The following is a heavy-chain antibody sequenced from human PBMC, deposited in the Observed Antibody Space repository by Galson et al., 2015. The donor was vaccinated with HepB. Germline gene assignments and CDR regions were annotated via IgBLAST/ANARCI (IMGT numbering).Heavy chain of an antibody. CDR3: ARADYYYESSGYYHYDAFDI. Sequence: SVKVSCKASGYTFTSYGISWVRQAPGQGLEWMGWISAYNGNTNYAQKLQGRVTMTTDTSTSTAYMELRSLRSDDTAVYYCARADYYYESSGYYHYDAFDIWGQGTMVTVSS. CDR1: GYTFTSYG. CDR2: ISAYNGNT. D-gene: IGHD3-22*01. J-gene: IGHJ3*02. V-gene: IGHV1-18*01.